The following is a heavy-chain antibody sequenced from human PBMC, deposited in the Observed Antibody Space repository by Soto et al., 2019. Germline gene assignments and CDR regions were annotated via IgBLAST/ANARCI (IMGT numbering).Heavy chain of an antibody. CDR3: ARESEDLSSNLDY. V-gene: IGHV3-21*06. CDR1: GFTFTRYS. CDR2: ISSTTNYI. J-gene: IGHJ4*02. Sequence: GGCLRLSCAASGFTFTRYSMNWVRQAPGKGLEWVASISSTTNYIYYGESLKGRLTISRDNAKNSMYLQMNTLRAEDTAVYYCARESEDLSSNLDYWGQGTLVTVSS.